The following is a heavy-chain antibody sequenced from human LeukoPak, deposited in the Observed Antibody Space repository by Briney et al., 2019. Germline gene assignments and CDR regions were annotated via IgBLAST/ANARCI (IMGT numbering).Heavy chain of an antibody. CDR2: IKRDGSEK. D-gene: IGHD5-12*01. V-gene: IGHV3-7*01. Sequence: GGSLRLSCAASGFTFSSYWMSWVRQAPGKGLEWVANIKRDGSEKYYVDSVKGRFTISRDNAKNSLYLQMNSLRAEDTAVYYCASGQWLRLLFDYWGQGTLVTVSS. CDR1: GFTFSSYW. CDR3: ASGQWLRLLFDY. J-gene: IGHJ4*02.